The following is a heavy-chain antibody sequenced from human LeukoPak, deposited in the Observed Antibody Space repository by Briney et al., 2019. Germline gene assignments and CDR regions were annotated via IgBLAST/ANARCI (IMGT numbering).Heavy chain of an antibody. D-gene: IGHD4-23*01. CDR2: IYYSGST. CDR1: GGSMSSYY. J-gene: IGHJ4*02. V-gene: IGHV4-59*01. CDR3: ARSYGGRFDY. Sequence: SETLSLTCTVSGGSMSSYYWSWIRQPPGKGLEYIGYIYYSGSTNYNPSLKSRVTISVDTSKNQFSLKLSSVTAADTAVYYCARSYGGRFDYWGQGTLVTVSS.